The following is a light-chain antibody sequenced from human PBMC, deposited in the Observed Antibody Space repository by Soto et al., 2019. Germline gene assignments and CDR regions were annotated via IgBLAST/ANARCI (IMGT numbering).Light chain of an antibody. CDR2: AAS. CDR1: QGISNY. J-gene: IGKJ1*01. V-gene: IGKV1-27*01. CDR3: QKYNSAPRT. Sequence: DIQMTQSPSSLSASVGDRVTITCRASQGISNYLAWYQQKPGKVPKLLIYAASTLQSGVPSRFSGSGSGKDFTLTISSLQPADVATYYCQKYNSAPRTFGQGTKVEIK.